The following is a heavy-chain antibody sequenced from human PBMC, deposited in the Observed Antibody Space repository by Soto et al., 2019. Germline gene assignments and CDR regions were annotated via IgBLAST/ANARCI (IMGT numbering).Heavy chain of an antibody. CDR2: IWYDGGNK. V-gene: IGHV3-33*01. CDR1: GFTFSSYG. D-gene: IGHD2-2*01. CDR3: ARDGRYCSSTSCYYYYGMDV. Sequence: GGSLRLSCAASGFTFSSYGMHWVRQAPGKGLEWVAVIWYDGGNKYYADSVKGRFTISRDNSKNTLYLQMNSLRAEDTAVYYCARDGRYCSSTSCYYYYGMDVWGQGTTVTVSS. J-gene: IGHJ6*02.